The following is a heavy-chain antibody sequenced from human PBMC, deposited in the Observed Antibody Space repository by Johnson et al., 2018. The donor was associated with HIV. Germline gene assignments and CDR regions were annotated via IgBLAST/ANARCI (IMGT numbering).Heavy chain of an antibody. V-gene: IGHV3-66*01. CDR3: AREGLFSDAFDI. D-gene: IGHD3-3*01. J-gene: IGHJ3*02. CDR1: GFTFSNAW. CDR2: IFSGGST. Sequence: VQLVESGGGLVKSGGSLRLSCAASGFTFSNAWMTWVRQAPGKGLEWVSVIFSGGSTYYADSVNGRFTISRDNSKNTLYLQMNSLRAEDTAVYYCAREGLFSDAFDIWGQGTVVTVSS.